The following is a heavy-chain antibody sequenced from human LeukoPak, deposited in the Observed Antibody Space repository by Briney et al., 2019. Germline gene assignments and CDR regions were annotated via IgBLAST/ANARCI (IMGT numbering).Heavy chain of an antibody. V-gene: IGHV4-4*07. CDR3: ARQIGVAGKAGFDY. CDR2: IYSSGIN. Sequence: SETLSLTCTVSGGSTSGYFRSWIRQPAGKGLEWIGRIYSSGINNYNPSLKGRVTMSIDTSKNHLSLNLSYVTAADTAVYSCARQIGVAGKAGFDYWGQGTLVTVSS. J-gene: IGHJ4*02. D-gene: IGHD6-19*01. CDR1: GGSTSGYF.